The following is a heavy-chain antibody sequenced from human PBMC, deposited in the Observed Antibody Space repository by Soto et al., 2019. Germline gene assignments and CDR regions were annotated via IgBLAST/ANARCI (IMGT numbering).Heavy chain of an antibody. CDR3: ARDPVIVVVPAAMPGLGMDV. D-gene: IGHD2-2*01. V-gene: IGHV4-31*03. Sequence: SETLSLTCTVSGGSISSGGYYWSWIRQHPGKGLEWIGYIYYSGSTYYNPSLKSRVTISVDTSKNQFSLKLSSVTAADTAVYYCARDPVIVVVPAAMPGLGMDVWGPGTTVTVSS. CDR1: GGSISSGGYY. J-gene: IGHJ6*02. CDR2: IYYSGST.